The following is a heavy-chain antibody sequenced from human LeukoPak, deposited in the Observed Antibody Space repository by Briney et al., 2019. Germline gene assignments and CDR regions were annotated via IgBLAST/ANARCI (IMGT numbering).Heavy chain of an antibody. CDR3: ARGIRYFDWLLPYQYYYMDV. CDR1: GYTFTSYY. Sequence: ASVKVSCTASGYTFTSYYIHWVRQTPGQGLEWMGIINPSGGTTNYAQKFQGRVTMTRDTSTSTVYMELSSLRSEDTAVYYCARGIRYFDWLLPYQYYYMDVWGKGTTVTVSS. D-gene: IGHD3-9*01. V-gene: IGHV1-46*01. J-gene: IGHJ6*03. CDR2: INPSGGTT.